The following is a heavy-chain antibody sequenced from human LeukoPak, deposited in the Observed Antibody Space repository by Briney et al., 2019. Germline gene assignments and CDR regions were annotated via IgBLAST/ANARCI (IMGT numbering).Heavy chain of an antibody. D-gene: IGHD6-19*01. J-gene: IGHJ4*02. Sequence: SGTLSLTCAVSGGSISSSNWWSWVRQPPGKGLEWIGEIYHSGSTNYNPSLKSRVTISVDKSKNQFSLKLSSVSAADTAVYYCARGIAVAGYDFDYWGQGTLVTVSS. CDR3: ARGIAVAGYDFDY. CDR1: GGSISSSNW. CDR2: IYHSGST. V-gene: IGHV4-4*02.